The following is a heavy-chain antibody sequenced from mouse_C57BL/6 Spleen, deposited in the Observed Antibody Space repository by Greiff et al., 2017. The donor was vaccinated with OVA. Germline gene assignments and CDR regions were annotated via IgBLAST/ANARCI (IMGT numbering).Heavy chain of an antibody. J-gene: IGHJ4*01. D-gene: IGHD1-1*01. CDR2: FWSGGCT. CDR1: GFPLTSYG. Sequence: QVQLKESGPGLVQPSQSLSITRTVSGFPLTSYGVHLVRQSPGKGLELLGVFWSGGCTDYNAAFISRLSINMDKSTSKDFLKMNSLQADDTAIYYCARNGAWIYYDAMDYWGQGTSVTVAS. CDR3: ARNGAWIYYDAMDY. V-gene: IGHV2-2*01.